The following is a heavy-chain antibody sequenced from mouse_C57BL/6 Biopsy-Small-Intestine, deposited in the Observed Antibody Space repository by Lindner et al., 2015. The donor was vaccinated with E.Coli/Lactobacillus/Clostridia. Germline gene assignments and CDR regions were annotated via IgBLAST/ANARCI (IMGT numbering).Heavy chain of an antibody. J-gene: IGHJ4*01. Sequence: VQLQESGPDLVKPGASVKISCKASAYAFSTSWMNWVKQRPGKGLEWIGRIYPENGDANYNGKFKGKATLTADKSSSTAYMQLSSLTFEDSAVYFCARSHSGFYAMDYWGQGTSVTVSS. CDR1: AYAFSTSW. V-gene: IGHV1-82*01. CDR2: IYPENGDA. D-gene: IGHD1-3*01. CDR3: ARSHSGFYAMDY.